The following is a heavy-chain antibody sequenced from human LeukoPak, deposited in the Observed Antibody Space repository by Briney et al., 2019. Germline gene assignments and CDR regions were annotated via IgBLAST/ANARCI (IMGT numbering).Heavy chain of an antibody. V-gene: IGHV4-34*01. J-gene: IGHJ4*02. CDR2: INHSGST. CDR3: ARGYDLFDY. Sequence: KSSETLSLTCAVYGGSFSGYYWSWIRQPPGKGLEWMGEINHSGSTNYNPSLKSRVTISVDTSKNQFSLKLSSVTAADTAVYYCARGYDLFDYWGQGTLVTVSS. D-gene: IGHD3-22*01. CDR1: GGSFSGYY.